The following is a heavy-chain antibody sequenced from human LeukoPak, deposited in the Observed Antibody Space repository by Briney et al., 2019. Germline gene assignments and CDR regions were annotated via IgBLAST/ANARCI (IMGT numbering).Heavy chain of an antibody. D-gene: IGHD3-10*01. Sequence: SETLSLTCTVSGGSISSGSAYWTWIRQPAGQGLEWIGHIYATKNTNYSPSLKSRVNMSADTSKNQFSLKLTSVTAADTAVYYCAREMSGSGFDYWGQGTLVTVSS. CDR1: GGSISSGSAY. CDR2: IYATKNT. V-gene: IGHV4-61*09. CDR3: AREMSGSGFDY. J-gene: IGHJ4*02.